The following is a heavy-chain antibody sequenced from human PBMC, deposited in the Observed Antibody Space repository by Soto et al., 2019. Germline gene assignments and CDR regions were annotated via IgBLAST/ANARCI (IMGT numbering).Heavy chain of an antibody. CDR2: VKSKTDGGTT. CDR3: TTDFTIFGVVLTQYYYYGMDV. V-gene: IGHV3-15*01. CDR1: GFTFSNAW. D-gene: IGHD3-3*01. J-gene: IGHJ6*02. Sequence: GGSLRLSCAASGFTFSNAWMSWVRQAPGEGLEWVGRVKSKTDGGTTDYAAPVKGRFTISRDDSKNTLYLQMNSLKTEDTAVYYCTTDFTIFGVVLTQYYYYGMDVWGQGTTVTVSS.